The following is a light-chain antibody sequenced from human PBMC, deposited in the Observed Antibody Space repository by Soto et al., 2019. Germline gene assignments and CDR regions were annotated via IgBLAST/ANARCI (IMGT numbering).Light chain of an antibody. CDR2: AAS. Sequence: DIKMTQSPFSLSASVGDRVTITCRAGQDINIYLAWYQQKPGKVPKLLISAASTLQSGVPSRFSGSGSGTDFTLTISSLQPEDVATYYCQKYDGAPLTFGGGTKVEIK. V-gene: IGKV1-27*01. J-gene: IGKJ4*01. CDR1: QDINIY. CDR3: QKYDGAPLT.